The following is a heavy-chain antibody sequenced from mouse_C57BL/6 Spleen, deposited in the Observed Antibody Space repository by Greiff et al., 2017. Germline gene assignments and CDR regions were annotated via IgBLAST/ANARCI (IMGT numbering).Heavy chain of an antibody. Sequence: QVQLQQPGTELVKPGASVKLSCKASGYTFTSYWMHWVKQRPGQGLEWIGNINPSNGGTNYNEKFKSKATLTVDKSSSTAYMQLSSLTSEESAVYYCARWLGRLYWYFDVWGTGTTVTVSS. CDR2: INPSNGGT. CDR3: ARWLGRLYWYFDV. V-gene: IGHV1-53*01. CDR1: GYTFTSYW. J-gene: IGHJ1*03. D-gene: IGHD4-1*01.